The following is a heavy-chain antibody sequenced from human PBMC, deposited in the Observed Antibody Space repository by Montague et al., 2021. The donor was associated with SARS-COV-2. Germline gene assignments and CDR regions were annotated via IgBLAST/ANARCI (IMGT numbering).Heavy chain of an antibody. CDR3: ARYSPLGFEPPDTFDI. CDR1: GSSVRSDYY. V-gene: IGHV4-38-2*02. Sequence: SETLSLTCTVSGSSVRSDYYWAWIRQSPGKGLEWIGSSSHKGITDYNPSLRSRVTLSVDTSKNQISLKLTSVAAADTAVYYCARYSPLGFEPPDTFDIWGRGTMVTVSS. D-gene: IGHD3-9*01. J-gene: IGHJ3*02. CDR2: SSHKGIT.